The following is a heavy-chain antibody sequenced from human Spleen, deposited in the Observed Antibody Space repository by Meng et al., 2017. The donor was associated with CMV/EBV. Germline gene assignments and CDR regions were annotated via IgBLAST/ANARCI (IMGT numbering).Heavy chain of an antibody. CDR2: ISSSSSYI. CDR3: ARSPGYYFDY. J-gene: IGHJ4*02. CDR1: GFTFSSYS. Sequence: EVQLVESGXXLXKPGGXXRLSCAASGFTFSSYSMNWVRQAPGKGLEWVSSISSSSSYIYYADSVKGRFTISRDNAKNSLYLQMNSLRAEDTAVYYCARSPGYYFDYWGQGTLVTVSS. V-gene: IGHV3-21*01.